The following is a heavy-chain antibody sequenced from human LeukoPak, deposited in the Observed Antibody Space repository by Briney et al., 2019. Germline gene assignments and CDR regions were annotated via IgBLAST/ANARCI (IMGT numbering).Heavy chain of an antibody. D-gene: IGHD3-22*01. CDR2: ISGYNGYT. Sequence: ASVKVSCNASGGTFTSYSFSWVRQAPGQGLEWMGWISGYNGYTKNAQKFQGRLTMITDTSTSTAYMELRSLRSDDTAVFYCARDLTHRRNYDSSGYQIVPAFWGQGTLVTVSS. V-gene: IGHV1-18*04. CDR1: GGTFTSYS. J-gene: IGHJ4*02. CDR3: ARDLTHRRNYDSSGYQIVPAF.